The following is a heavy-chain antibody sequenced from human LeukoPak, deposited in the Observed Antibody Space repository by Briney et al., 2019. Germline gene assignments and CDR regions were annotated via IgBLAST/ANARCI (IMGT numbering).Heavy chain of an antibody. J-gene: IGHJ5*02. CDR1: DDSITIYY. CDR3: AREYSSSWYHWFDP. Sequence: SETLSLTCSVSDDSITIYYWTWIRQPPGKGLEWIGEINHSGSTNYNPSLKSRVTISVDTSKNQFSLKLSSVTAADTAVYYCAREYSSSWYHWFDPWGQGTLVTVSS. CDR2: INHSGST. D-gene: IGHD6-13*01. V-gene: IGHV4-59*01.